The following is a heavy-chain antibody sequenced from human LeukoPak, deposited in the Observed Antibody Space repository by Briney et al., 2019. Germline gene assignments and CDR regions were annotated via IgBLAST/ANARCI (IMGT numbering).Heavy chain of an antibody. CDR2: VNSDGSSA. CDR1: GFTFTSYW. CDR3: ARGRYYGMDV. J-gene: IGHJ6*02. V-gene: IGHV3-74*01. Sequence: GGSLRLSCAASGFTFTSYWMHWVRQAPGKGLVWVSRVNSDGSSATYADSVKGRFTISRDNAKNTLYLQMNSLRAEDTAVYYCARGRYYGMDVWGQGTTVTVSS.